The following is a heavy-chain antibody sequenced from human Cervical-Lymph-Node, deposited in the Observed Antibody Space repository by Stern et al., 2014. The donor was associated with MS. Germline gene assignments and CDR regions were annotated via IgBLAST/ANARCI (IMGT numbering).Heavy chain of an antibody. J-gene: IGHJ4*02. CDR3: ARRGPAAEIDF. D-gene: IGHD6-13*01. CDR2: IYPRDSDA. V-gene: IGHV5-51*01. Sequence: VQLGQSGAEVKKPGESLKISCKASGYTFTTYWISWVRQVSGKDLEWMGIIYPRDSDARLSPSFQGQVTISVDKSITTAYLQWSSLKASDTAMYYCARRGPAAEIDFWGQGTLVTVSS. CDR1: GYTFTTYW.